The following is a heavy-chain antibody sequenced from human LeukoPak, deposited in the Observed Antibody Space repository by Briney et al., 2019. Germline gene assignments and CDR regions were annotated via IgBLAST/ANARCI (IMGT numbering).Heavy chain of an antibody. D-gene: IGHD1-26*01. J-gene: IGHJ4*02. CDR2: INHSGST. V-gene: IGHV4-34*01. Sequence: SETLSLTCAVYGGSFSGHYWSWIRQPPGKGLEWIGEINHSGSTNYNPSLKSRATISVDTSKNQFSLTLSSVTAADTAVYYCASSVGATRPFDYWGQGTLVTVSS. CDR1: GGSFSGHY. CDR3: ASSVGATRPFDY.